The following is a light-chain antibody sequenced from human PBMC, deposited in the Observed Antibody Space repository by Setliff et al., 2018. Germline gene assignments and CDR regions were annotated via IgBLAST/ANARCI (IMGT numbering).Light chain of an antibody. CDR1: SSDVGGYNY. CDR2: DVS. CDR3: SSYTSSSTQV. Sequence: QSALTQPASVSGSPGQSITISCTGTSSDVGGYNYVSWYQQHPDKAPKLMIFDVSNRPSGVSNRFSGSKFGNTASLTISGLQAEDEADYYCSSYTSSSTQVFGTGTKVTVL. V-gene: IGLV2-14*03. J-gene: IGLJ1*01.